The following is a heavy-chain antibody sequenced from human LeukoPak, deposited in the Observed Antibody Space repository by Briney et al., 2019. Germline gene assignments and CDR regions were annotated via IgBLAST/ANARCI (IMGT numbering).Heavy chain of an antibody. CDR1: GGSISSYY. D-gene: IGHD3-22*01. CDR2: IYYSGST. V-gene: IGHV4-59*01. J-gene: IGHJ4*02. Sequence: PSETLSLTCTVSGGSISSYYWSWSRQPPGKGLEWVGYIYYSGSTNYNPSLKSRVTISVDTSKNQFSLKLSSVTAADTAVYYCARLDYYDSSGYYWGYFDYWGQGTLVTVSS. CDR3: ARLDYYDSSGYYWGYFDY.